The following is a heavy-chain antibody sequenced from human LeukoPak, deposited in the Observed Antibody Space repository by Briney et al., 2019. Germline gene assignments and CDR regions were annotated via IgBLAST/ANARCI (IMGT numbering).Heavy chain of an antibody. V-gene: IGHV3-30*18. CDR2: ISYDGSNK. CDR3: AKVRLPARIAARKYYFDY. CDR1: GFTFSSYG. Sequence: QPGGSLRLSCAASGFTFSSYGMPWVRQAPGKGLEWVAVISYDGSNKYYADSVKGRFTISRDNSKNTLYLQMNSLRAEDTAVYYCAKVRLPARIAARKYYFDYWGQGTLVTVSS. J-gene: IGHJ4*02. D-gene: IGHD6-6*01.